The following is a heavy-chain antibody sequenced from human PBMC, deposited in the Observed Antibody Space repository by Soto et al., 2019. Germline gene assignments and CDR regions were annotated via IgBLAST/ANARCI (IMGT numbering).Heavy chain of an antibody. J-gene: IGHJ4*02. CDR2: IDIGGNT. D-gene: IGHD2-2*01. Sequence: EVQVVESGGGLVQPGGSLRLSCAASGFSVTNNYMNWVREAPGKGLERVSIIDIGGNTYYADSVKDRFTISRDNSRNTLYLHMGSLRAEDTAVYYCARGRGSTGYLGREHYFDYWGQGTLVTVSP. V-gene: IGHV3-66*01. CDR3: ARGRGSTGYLGREHYFDY. CDR1: GFSVTNNY.